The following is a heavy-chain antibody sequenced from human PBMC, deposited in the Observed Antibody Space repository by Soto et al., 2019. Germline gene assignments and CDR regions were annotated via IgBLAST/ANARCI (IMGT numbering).Heavy chain of an antibody. CDR2: ISSSSSTI. V-gene: IGHV3-48*01. CDR3: ARSLGYCSSTSCYSDYYYYMDV. D-gene: IGHD2-2*01. Sequence: GGSLRLSCAACGYTFSTYNMNWVRQAPGKGLEWVSYISSSSSTIYYADSVKGRFTISRDNAKNSLYLQMNSLRAEDTAVYYCARSLGYCSSTSCYSDYYYYMDVWGKGTTLTVSS. J-gene: IGHJ6*03. CDR1: GYTFSTYN.